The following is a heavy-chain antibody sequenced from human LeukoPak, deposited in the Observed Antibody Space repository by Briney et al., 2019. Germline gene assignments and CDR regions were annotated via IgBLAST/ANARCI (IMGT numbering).Heavy chain of an antibody. CDR3: ARDSSGYDRYFDY. D-gene: IGHD3-22*01. CDR2: IKQDGSEK. V-gene: IGHV3-7*01. Sequence: GGSLRLSCVASGFTFSSRDWMTWVRQAPGKGLEWVANIKQDGSEKNYVDSVKGRFTISRDNAKNSVDLQMNSLRVEDTAVYYCARDSSGYDRYFDYWGQGTLVTVSS. J-gene: IGHJ4*02. CDR1: GFTFSSRDW.